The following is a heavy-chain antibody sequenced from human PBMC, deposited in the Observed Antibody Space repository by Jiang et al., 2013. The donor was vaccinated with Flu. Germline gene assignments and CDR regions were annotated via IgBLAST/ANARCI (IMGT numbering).Heavy chain of an antibody. Sequence: GAEVKKPGESLKISCRASGFTFSNYWIAWVRQMPGKGLEWMGVIYPDDSDTRYSPSLQGQVTFSADKSINTAYLRWNSLKASDTAIYYCAREGGHQNSLYWYFDVWGRGSLVTVSS. V-gene: IGHV5-51*01. D-gene: IGHD4-23*01. CDR3: AREGGHQNSLYWYFDV. J-gene: IGHJ2*01. CDR2: IYPDDSDT. CDR1: GFTFSNYW.